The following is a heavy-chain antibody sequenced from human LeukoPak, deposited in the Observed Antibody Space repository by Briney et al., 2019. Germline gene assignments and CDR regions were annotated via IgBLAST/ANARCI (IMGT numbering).Heavy chain of an antibody. CDR2: ITSSSTYI. Sequence: PGGSLRLSCAASGFTFSNYNMNWVRQAPGKGLEWVSSITSSSTYIYYADSVKGRFTISRDNAKDSLYLQMNSLRAEDTAVYYCARDPYYYGSGSQFDYWGQGTLVTVSS. J-gene: IGHJ4*02. CDR3: ARDPYYYGSGSQFDY. V-gene: IGHV3-21*01. D-gene: IGHD3-10*01. CDR1: GFTFSNYN.